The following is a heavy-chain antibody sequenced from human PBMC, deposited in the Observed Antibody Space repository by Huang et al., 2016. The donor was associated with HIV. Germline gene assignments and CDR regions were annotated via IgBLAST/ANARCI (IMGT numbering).Heavy chain of an antibody. Sequence: QVHLVESGGGVVQPGRSLRLSCAASEFNCSDYAIHWVRQAQGKELESVAMISYDGNHKYYADSVKGRFTISRDKSENTLYLQMNSLRPEDTAVFYCARDHGGFSLDYWGQGTLVTVSS. CDR2: ISYDGNHK. J-gene: IGHJ4*02. CDR1: EFNCSDYA. CDR3: ARDHGGFSLDY. D-gene: IGHD3-16*01. V-gene: IGHV3-30-3*01.